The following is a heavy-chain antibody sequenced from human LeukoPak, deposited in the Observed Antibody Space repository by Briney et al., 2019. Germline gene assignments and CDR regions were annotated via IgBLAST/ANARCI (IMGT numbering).Heavy chain of an antibody. V-gene: IGHV6-1*01. CDR3: ARRYCSGGSCPFDY. CDR1: GDSVSSTSAT. J-gene: IGHJ4*02. Sequence: SQTLSLTCAISGDSVSSTSATWNWIRQSPSRGLEWLGRTYYRSKWYNDYEVSVKGRITINPDTSKNQFSLQLNSVTPEDTAVYYCARRYCSGGSCPFDYWGQGTLVTVSS. CDR2: TYYRSKWYN. D-gene: IGHD2-15*01.